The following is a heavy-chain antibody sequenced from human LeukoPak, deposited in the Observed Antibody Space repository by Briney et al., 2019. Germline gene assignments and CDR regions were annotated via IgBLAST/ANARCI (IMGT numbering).Heavy chain of an antibody. Sequence: GGSLRLSCAASGFVFSSYAFNWVRQAPGKGLEWVSFISGKSDNSYYADSVEGRFTVSRDNAKNSLFLQLNSLRAEDTAVYYCARVEMWVLRGSDHWGQGVPVTVSS. D-gene: IGHD3-10*02. V-gene: IGHV3-21*01. J-gene: IGHJ4*02. CDR3: ARVEMWVLRGSDH. CDR2: ISGKSDNS. CDR1: GFVFSSYA.